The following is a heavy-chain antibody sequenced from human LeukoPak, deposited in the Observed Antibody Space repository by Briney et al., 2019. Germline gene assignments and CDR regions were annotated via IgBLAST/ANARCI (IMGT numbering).Heavy chain of an antibody. V-gene: IGHV4-38-2*02. CDR2: FYHGGST. Sequence: SETLSLTCTVSGYSISTGYYWDWIRQPPGKGLEWIGTFYHGGSTNYNPSLKSRVTISVDTSKNQFSLKLSSVTAADTAVYYCARFQAEYSSSWYRSYYYYYMDVWGKGTTVTVSS. J-gene: IGHJ6*03. CDR1: GYSISTGYY. D-gene: IGHD6-13*01. CDR3: ARFQAEYSSSWYRSYYYYYMDV.